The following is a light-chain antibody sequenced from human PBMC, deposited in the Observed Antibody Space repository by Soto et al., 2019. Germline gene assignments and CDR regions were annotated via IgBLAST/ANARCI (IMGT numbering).Light chain of an antibody. CDR1: QTISGW. Sequence: DIQMTQSPSTLSASVGDRVTITCRASQTISGWLAWYQQKPGKAPKLLIYDASSLESGVPSRFSGSGSGTEITLTISSLQPDDFATYYCQQYNSYSSWTFGQGTKVDIK. J-gene: IGKJ1*01. CDR2: DAS. CDR3: QQYNSYSSWT. V-gene: IGKV1-5*01.